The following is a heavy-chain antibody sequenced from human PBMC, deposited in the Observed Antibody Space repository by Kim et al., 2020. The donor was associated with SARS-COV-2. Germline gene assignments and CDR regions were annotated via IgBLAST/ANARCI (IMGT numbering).Heavy chain of an antibody. Sequence: GESLKISCKGSGYSFTSYWIGWVRQMPGKGLEWMGIIYPGDSDTRYSPSFQGQVTISADKSISTAYLQWSSLKASDTAMYYCARPSNHEILVLDVWGQGTTVTVSS. J-gene: IGHJ6*02. CDR2: IYPGDSDT. CDR3: ARPSNHEILVLDV. V-gene: IGHV5-51*01. D-gene: IGHD4-4*01. CDR1: GYSFTSYW.